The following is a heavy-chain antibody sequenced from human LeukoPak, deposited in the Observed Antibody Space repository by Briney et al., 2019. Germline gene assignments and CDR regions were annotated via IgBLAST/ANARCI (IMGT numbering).Heavy chain of an antibody. V-gene: IGHV4-34*01. Sequence: SETLSLTCTVSGGSIGGYYWNWIRQPPGKGLEWIGEINHSGSTNYNPSLKSRVTISVDTSKNQFSLKLSSVTAADTAVYYCARVGPYYDSSGYFYYFDYWGQGTLVTVSS. D-gene: IGHD3-22*01. CDR3: ARVGPYYDSSGYFYYFDY. J-gene: IGHJ4*02. CDR2: INHSGST. CDR1: GGSIGGYY.